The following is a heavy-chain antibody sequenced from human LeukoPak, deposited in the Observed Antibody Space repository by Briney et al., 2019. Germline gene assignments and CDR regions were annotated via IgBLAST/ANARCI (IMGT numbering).Heavy chain of an antibody. CDR2: ISGSGGST. Sequence: SGGSLRLSCAASGFTFSSYAMSWVRQVPGKGLEWVSAISGSGGSTYYADSVKGRFTISRDNSKNTLYLQMNSLRAEDTAVYYCAKDYHYYDSSGYYPDAFDIWGQGTMVTVSS. J-gene: IGHJ3*02. CDR3: AKDYHYYDSSGYYPDAFDI. CDR1: GFTFSSYA. V-gene: IGHV3-23*01. D-gene: IGHD3-22*01.